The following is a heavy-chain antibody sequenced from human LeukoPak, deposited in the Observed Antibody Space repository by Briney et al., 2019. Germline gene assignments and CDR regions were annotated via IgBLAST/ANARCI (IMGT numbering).Heavy chain of an antibody. Sequence: QPGGSLRLSCAASGFTVSSNYMSWVRQAPGKGLEWVSVIYSGGSTYYADSVKGRFTISRDNSKNTLYLQMNSLRAEDTAVYYCAKDILGIAAAGTDWGQGTLVTVSS. CDR3: AKDILGIAAAGTD. V-gene: IGHV3-66*01. CDR1: GFTVSSNY. D-gene: IGHD6-13*01. CDR2: IYSGGST. J-gene: IGHJ4*02.